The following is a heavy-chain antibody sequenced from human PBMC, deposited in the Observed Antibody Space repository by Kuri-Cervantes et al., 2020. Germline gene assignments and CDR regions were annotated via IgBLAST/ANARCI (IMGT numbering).Heavy chain of an antibody. CDR1: GGTFSSYA. V-gene: IGHV1-18*01. D-gene: IGHD2/OR15-2a*01. Sequence: ASVKVFCKASGGTFSSYAISWVRQAPGQGLEWMGWISAYNGNTNYVQKLRDRVTMTTDTSTSTASMELRSLRTYDTAVYYCARDKGGGFENFGPNREMDVWGKGTTVTVSS. CDR3: ARDKGGGFENFGPNREMDV. CDR2: ISAYNGNT. J-gene: IGHJ6*04.